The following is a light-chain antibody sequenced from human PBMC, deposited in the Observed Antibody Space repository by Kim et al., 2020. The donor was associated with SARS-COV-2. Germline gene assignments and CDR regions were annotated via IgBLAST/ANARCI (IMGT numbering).Light chain of an antibody. CDR3: QSYDNNNQV. Sequence: GKTVTISCTGSSGSIASNYVQWYQQRPRSAPTTVIYENTQRPSGVPDRFSGSIDSSSNSASLTISGLKTEDEADYYCQSYDNNNQVFGGGTKLTVL. CDR2: ENT. CDR1: SGSIASNY. V-gene: IGLV6-57*02. J-gene: IGLJ3*02.